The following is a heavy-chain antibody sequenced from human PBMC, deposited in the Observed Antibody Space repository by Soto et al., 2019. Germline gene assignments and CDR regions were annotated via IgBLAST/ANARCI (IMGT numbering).Heavy chain of an antibody. Sequence: QVQLVESGGGVVQPGRSLRLSCAASGFTFSSYGMHWVRQAPGKGLEWVAVIWYDGSNKYYADSVKGRFTISRDNSKNTLYLQMNSLRAEDTAVYYCARGKSIVVVPAAMEYYFDYLGQGTLVTVSS. V-gene: IGHV3-33*01. CDR3: ARGKSIVVVPAAMEYYFDY. CDR2: IWYDGSNK. D-gene: IGHD2-2*01. CDR1: GFTFSSYG. J-gene: IGHJ4*02.